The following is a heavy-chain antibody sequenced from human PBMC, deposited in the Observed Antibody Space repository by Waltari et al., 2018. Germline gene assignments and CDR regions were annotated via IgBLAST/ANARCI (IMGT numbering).Heavy chain of an antibody. V-gene: IGHV3-74*01. D-gene: IGHD3-10*01. CDR3: ARPGGAPVPFDY. CDR2: INSDGSST. J-gene: IGHJ4*02. CDR1: GFTFSSYW. Sequence: EVQLVESGGGLVQPGGSLRLSCAASGFTFSSYWMHWVRQAPGKGLVWVSRINSDGSSTSYADSVKCRFTISRDNAKNTLYLQMNSLRAEDTAVYYCARPGGAPVPFDYWGQGTLVTVSS.